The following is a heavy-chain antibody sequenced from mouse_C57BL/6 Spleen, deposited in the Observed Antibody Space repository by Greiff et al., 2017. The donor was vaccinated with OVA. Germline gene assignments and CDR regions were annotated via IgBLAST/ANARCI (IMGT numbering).Heavy chain of an antibody. J-gene: IGHJ1*03. CDR2: IHPNSGST. Sequence: QVQLQQPGAELVKPGASVKLSCKASGYTFTSYWMHWVKQRPGQGLEWIGMIHPNSGSTNYNEKFKSKATLTVDKSSSPAYMQLSSLTSEDSAVYYCARITTVPYWYFDVWGTGTTVTVSS. V-gene: IGHV1-64*01. CDR3: ARITTVPYWYFDV. CDR1: GYTFTSYW. D-gene: IGHD1-1*01.